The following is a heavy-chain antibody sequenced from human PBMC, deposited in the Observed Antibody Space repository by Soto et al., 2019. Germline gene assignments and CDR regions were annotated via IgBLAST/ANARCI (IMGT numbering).Heavy chain of an antibody. CDR3: ARKQGAAAAPNRLEYYDAMYV. D-gene: IGHD6-13*01. CDR2: IYYSGST. Sequence: SETLPLTCRVSGVSISSGDYYWSLIRQPPGKGLEWIGYIYYSGSTYYNPSHKSRVTISVNTSKNQFSLKLRSVTAAKTAGYYCARKQGAAAAPNRLEYYDAMYVWDQGTTVT. CDR1: GVSISSGDYY. J-gene: IGHJ6*02. V-gene: IGHV4-30-4*01.